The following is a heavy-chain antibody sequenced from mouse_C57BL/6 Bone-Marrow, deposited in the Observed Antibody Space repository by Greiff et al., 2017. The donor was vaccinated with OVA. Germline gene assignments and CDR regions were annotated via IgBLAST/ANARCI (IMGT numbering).Heavy chain of an antibody. J-gene: IGHJ3*01. Sequence: VQLQQPGAELVKPGASVSMSCTASGYTFTSYWITWVKQRPGQGLEWIGDIYPGSGSTNYNEKFKSKATLTVDSSSSTAYMQRNSLTSEDSAVYYCARRDGYYSWFAYWGQGTLVTVSA. CDR2: IYPGSGST. CDR1: GYTFTSYW. CDR3: ARRDGYYSWFAY. V-gene: IGHV1-55*01. D-gene: IGHD2-3*01.